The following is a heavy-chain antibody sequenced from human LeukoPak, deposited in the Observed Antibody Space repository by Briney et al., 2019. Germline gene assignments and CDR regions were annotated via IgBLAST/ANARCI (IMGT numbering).Heavy chain of an antibody. Sequence: GGSLRLSCAASGFTFNSYTMSWVRQAPGKGLEWVSAISVSGGSTYYADSVKGRFTISGDNSKNTLYLQMNSLRAEDTAVYYCAKEDRITMIAVVYFDYWGQGTLVTVSS. V-gene: IGHV3-23*01. D-gene: IGHD3-22*01. CDR3: AKEDRITMIAVVYFDY. CDR2: ISVSGGST. CDR1: GFTFNSYT. J-gene: IGHJ4*02.